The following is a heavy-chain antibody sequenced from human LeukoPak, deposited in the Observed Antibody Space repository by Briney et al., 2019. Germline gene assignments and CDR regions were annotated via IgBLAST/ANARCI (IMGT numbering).Heavy chain of an antibody. CDR1: GGSINSSSYY. J-gene: IGHJ5*02. CDR2: IYYSGST. V-gene: IGHV4-39*02. D-gene: IGHD6-19*01. Sequence: PSETLSLTCTVSGGSINSSSYYWGWIRQPPGKGLEWIGSIYYSGSTYYNPSLKSRVTIFVDTSNNQFSLKLSSVTAADTAVYYCAREDIAVAGPNWFDPWGQGTLVTVSS. CDR3: AREDIAVAGPNWFDP.